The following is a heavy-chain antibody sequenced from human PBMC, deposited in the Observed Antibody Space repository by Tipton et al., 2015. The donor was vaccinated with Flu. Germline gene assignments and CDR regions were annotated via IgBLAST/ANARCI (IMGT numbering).Heavy chain of an antibody. J-gene: IGHJ6*03. CDR1: GFTFGSYG. CDR3: ARAMDV. Sequence: SLRLSCAASGFTFGSYGMHWVRQAPGKGLEWVAYLWFDGSNKHYADSVKGRFTISRDNSKNTLYLQMNSLRGEDTAVYYCARAMDVWGKGTTVTVSS. V-gene: IGHV3-33*01. CDR2: LWFDGSNK.